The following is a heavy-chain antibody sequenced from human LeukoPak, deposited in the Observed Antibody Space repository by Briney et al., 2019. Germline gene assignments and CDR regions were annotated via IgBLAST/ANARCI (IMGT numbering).Heavy chain of an antibody. J-gene: IGHJ4*02. CDR3: ARERSGSYYYFDY. Sequence: GGSLRLSCAASGFTFSDHYMGWVRQAPGKGLEWVGRTRNKANSYTTEYAASVKGSFTISRDDSKNSLYLQMNSLKTEDTAVYYCARERSGSYYYFDYWGQGTLVTLSS. CDR1: GFTFSDHY. V-gene: IGHV3-72*01. D-gene: IGHD1-26*01. CDR2: TRNKANSYTT.